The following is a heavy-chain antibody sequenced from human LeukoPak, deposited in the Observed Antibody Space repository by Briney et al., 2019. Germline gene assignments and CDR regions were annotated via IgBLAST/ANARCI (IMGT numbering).Heavy chain of an antibody. CDR3: ARSRGSCYSCGDY. CDR1: GGTFSSYA. CDR2: IIPIFGTA. V-gene: IGHV1-69*13. D-gene: IGHD2-15*01. Sequence: ASVKVSCKASGGTFSSYAISWVRQAPGQGLEWMGGIIPIFGTANYAQKFQGRVTVTADESTSTAYMELSSLRSEDTAVYYCARSRGSCYSCGDYWGQGTLVTVSS. J-gene: IGHJ4*02.